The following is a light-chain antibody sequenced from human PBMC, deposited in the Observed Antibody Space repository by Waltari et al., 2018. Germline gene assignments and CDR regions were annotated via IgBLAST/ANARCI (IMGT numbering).Light chain of an antibody. V-gene: IGKV4-1*01. CDR1: QSVLYSLNNKNF. J-gene: IGKJ2*01. CDR3: QQYHTTPYA. CDR2: WAS. Sequence: DIVMTQSPDSLAVSLGERATINCRSSQSVLYSLNNKNFLAGFQQKPGQPPKLLIYWASTRESGVPDRFSGSGSGTEFTLTISSLQAEDVAVYYCQQYHTTPYAFGQGTKLEIK.